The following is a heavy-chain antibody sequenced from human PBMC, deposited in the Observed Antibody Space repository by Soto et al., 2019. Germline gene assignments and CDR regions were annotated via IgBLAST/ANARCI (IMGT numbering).Heavy chain of an antibody. CDR3: ATVLYYYDSSGENWFDP. CDR2: FDPEDGET. D-gene: IGHD3-22*01. J-gene: IGHJ5*02. CDR1: GYTLTELS. V-gene: IGHV1-24*01. Sequence: GASVKVSCKVSGYTLTELSMHWVRQAPGKGLEWMGGFDPEDGETIYAQKFQGRVTMTEDASTDTAYMELSSLRSEETAVYYCATVLYYYDSSGENWFDPWGQGTLVTVSS.